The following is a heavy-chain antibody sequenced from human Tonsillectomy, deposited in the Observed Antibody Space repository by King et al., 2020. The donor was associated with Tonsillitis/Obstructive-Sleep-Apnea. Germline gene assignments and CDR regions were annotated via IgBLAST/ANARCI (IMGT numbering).Heavy chain of an antibody. CDR3: ARPHSSGWYYYGMDV. CDR2: IDPSDSYT. CDR1: GYSFTSYW. V-gene: IGHV5-10-1*03. J-gene: IGHJ6*02. Sequence: VQLVESGAEVKKPGESLRTSCKASGYSFTSYWINWVRQMPGKGLEWMGRIDPSDSYTNYSPSFQGHVTISADKSISTAYLQWSSLKASDTAMYYCARPHSSGWYYYGMDVWGQGTTVTVSS. D-gene: IGHD6-19*01.